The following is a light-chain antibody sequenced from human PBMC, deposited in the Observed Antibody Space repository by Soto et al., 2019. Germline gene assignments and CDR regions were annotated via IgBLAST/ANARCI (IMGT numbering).Light chain of an antibody. CDR3: RSYTRSSTYV. J-gene: IGLJ1*01. CDR2: EVS. Sequence: QSALNQPASVSGSPGQSITISCTGTNSDVGGYNYVSWYQQHPGKAPKLMIYEVSNRPSGVSKPFSGAKCSKTASLTISGLQDEDEADYYSRSYTRSSTYVFGTGTKVTVL. CDR1: NSDVGGYNY. V-gene: IGLV2-14*01.